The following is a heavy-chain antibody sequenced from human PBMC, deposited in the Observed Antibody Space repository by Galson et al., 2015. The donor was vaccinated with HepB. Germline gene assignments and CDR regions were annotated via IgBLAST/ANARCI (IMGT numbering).Heavy chain of an antibody. J-gene: IGHJ6*02. Sequence: SEKVSCKASGGTFSSYTISWVRQAPGQGLEWMGRIIPILGIANYAQKFQGRVTITADKSTSTAYMELSSLRSEDTAVYYCARGGNRVQLIKYYYGMDVWGQGTTVTVSS. V-gene: IGHV1-69*02. CDR3: ARGGNRVQLIKYYYGMDV. CDR2: IIPILGIA. D-gene: IGHD5-18*01. CDR1: GGTFSSYT.